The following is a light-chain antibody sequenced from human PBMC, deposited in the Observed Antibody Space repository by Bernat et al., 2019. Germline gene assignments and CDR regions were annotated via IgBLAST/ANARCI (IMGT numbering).Light chain of an antibody. J-gene: IGKJ4*01. CDR3: QQRSNWPLT. CDR2: DAS. CDR1: QSVSSY. V-gene: IGKV3-11*01. Sequence: EIVLTQSPATLSLSPGERATLSCRASQSVSSYLAWYQQKPGQAPRLLIYDASKRATGIPARFSGIGFWTAFTLTISSLEPEDFAVYYCQQRSNWPLTFGGGTKVELK.